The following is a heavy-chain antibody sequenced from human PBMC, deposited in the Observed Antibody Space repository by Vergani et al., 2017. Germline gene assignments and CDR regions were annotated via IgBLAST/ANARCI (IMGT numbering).Heavy chain of an antibody. D-gene: IGHD3-3*01. CDR2: IYYSGST. J-gene: IGHJ6*03. CDR1: GGSISSYY. CDR3: ARGNYDFWSGYYNHYYYYYMDV. V-gene: IGHV4-59*01. Sequence: QVQLQESGPGLVKPSETLSLTCTVSGGSISSYYWSWIRQPPGKGLEWIGYIYYSGSTNYNPSLKSRVTISVDTSKNQFSLKLSSVTAADTAVYYCARGNYDFWSGYYNHYYYYYMDVWGKGP.